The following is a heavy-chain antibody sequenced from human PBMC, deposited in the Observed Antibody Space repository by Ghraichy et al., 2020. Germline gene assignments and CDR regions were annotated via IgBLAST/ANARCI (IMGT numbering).Heavy chain of an antibody. V-gene: IGHV3-23*01. CDR2: ISGSGGST. D-gene: IGHD1-26*01. CDR3: AKDRRESWFDP. J-gene: IGHJ5*02. Sequence: GESLNISCAASGFTFSSYAMSWVRQAPGKGLEWVSAISGSGGSTYYADSVKGRFTISRDNSKNTLYLQMNSLRAEDTAVYYCAKDRRESWFDPWGQGTLVTVSS. CDR1: GFTFSSYA.